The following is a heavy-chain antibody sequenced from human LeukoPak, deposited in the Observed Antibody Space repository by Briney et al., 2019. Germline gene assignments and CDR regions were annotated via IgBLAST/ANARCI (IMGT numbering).Heavy chain of an antibody. CDR3: ARATSGSYSPDAFDI. CDR2: IYYSGST. Sequence: SETLSLTCTVSGGSISSSSYYWGWIRQPPGKGLEWIGSIYYSGSTYYNPSLKSRVTISVDTSKNQFSLKLSSVTATDTAVYYCARATSGSYSPDAFDIWGQGTMVTVSS. D-gene: IGHD1-26*01. V-gene: IGHV4-39*07. CDR1: GGSISSSSYY. J-gene: IGHJ3*02.